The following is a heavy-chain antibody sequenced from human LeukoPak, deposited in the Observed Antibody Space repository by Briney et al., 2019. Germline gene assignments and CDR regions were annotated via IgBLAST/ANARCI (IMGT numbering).Heavy chain of an antibody. CDR3: GRLRSLDQ. CDR1: GFLFNKYW. Sequence: GGSLRLSCAASGFLFNKYWMTWVRQAPGKGLEWVANIKEDDSEIYYVDSVKGRFTISRDNAKKSLYLHMSSLRVEDTAVYFCGRLRSLDQWGQGTLVTVSS. V-gene: IGHV3-7*01. D-gene: IGHD5-24*01. CDR2: IKEDDSEI. J-gene: IGHJ4*02.